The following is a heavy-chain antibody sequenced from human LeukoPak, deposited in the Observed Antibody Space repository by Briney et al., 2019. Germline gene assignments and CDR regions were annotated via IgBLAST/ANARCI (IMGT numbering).Heavy chain of an antibody. CDR1: GGSFSGYY. CDR3: ARSRAGYCSGGSCYSDAFDI. D-gene: IGHD2-15*01. Sequence: SETLSLTCAVYGGSFSGYYWSWIRQPPGKGLEWLGEINHSGSTNYNPSLKSRVTISVDTSKNQSSLKLSSVTAADTAVYYCARSRAGYCSGGSCYSDAFDIWGQGTMVTVSS. J-gene: IGHJ3*02. CDR2: INHSGST. V-gene: IGHV4-34*01.